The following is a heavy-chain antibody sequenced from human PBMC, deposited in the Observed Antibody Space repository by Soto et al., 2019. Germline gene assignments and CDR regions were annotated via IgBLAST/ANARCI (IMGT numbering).Heavy chain of an antibody. CDR3: ARNGQWLGKNDY. CDR2: IDYTGDT. Sequence: QLQLQESGPGLVRPSETLSLTCTVSGGSISSPAYNWGWIRQPPGEGLEWIGCIDYTGDTYYNPSLKSRVTISIDTSKNQFSLKLTSVTAADTAVYYCARNGQWLGKNDYWGQGTLVTVSS. D-gene: IGHD6-19*01. CDR1: GGSISSPAYN. V-gene: IGHV4-39*01. J-gene: IGHJ4*02.